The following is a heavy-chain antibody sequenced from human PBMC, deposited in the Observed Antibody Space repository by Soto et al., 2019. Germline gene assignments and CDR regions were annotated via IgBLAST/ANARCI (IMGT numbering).Heavy chain of an antibody. CDR3: VKDPSRGGWYGFFLH. CDR1: GFIFSDYA. CDR2: ISNNGGST. V-gene: IGHV3-64D*06. J-gene: IGHJ1*01. Sequence: PGGSLRLSCSASGFIFSDYAMHWVRLTPGKGLEFVSAISNNGGSTNDAPSVWGRFTISRDNSKNTVYLEMSSLRVEDTAIYYCVKDPSRGGWYGFFLHWGQGTVVTVYS. D-gene: IGHD6-19*01.